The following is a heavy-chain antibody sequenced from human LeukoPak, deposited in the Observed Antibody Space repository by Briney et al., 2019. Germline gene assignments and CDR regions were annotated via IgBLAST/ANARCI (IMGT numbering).Heavy chain of an antibody. CDR3: AKSSVVVVTAAMALPT. Sequence: GSLRLSCAASRFTLSIYTMSWVRRAPGKGLGWVSAISGSGGSTYYADSVKGRFTISRDNSKNTLYLQMISLRAADTAVYYCAKSSVVVVTAAMALPTWGQGTLVTVSS. CDR2: ISGSGGST. CDR1: RFTLSIYT. J-gene: IGHJ5*02. D-gene: IGHD2-2*01. V-gene: IGHV3-23*01.